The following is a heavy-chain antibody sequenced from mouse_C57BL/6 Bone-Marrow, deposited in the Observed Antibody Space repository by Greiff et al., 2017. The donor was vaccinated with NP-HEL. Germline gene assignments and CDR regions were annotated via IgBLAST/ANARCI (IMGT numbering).Heavy chain of an antibody. CDR2: IWTGGGT. V-gene: IGHV2-9-1*01. Sequence: VKLVASGPGLVAPSQSLSITCTVSGFSLTSYAISWVRQPPGMGLEWLGVIWTGGGTNYNSALKSRLSLSKDNSKSQVFLKMNSLQTDDTARYYCARNPTVYAMDYWGKGTSVTVSS. CDR3: ARNPTVYAMDY. CDR1: GFSLTSYA. D-gene: IGHD1-1*01. J-gene: IGHJ4*01.